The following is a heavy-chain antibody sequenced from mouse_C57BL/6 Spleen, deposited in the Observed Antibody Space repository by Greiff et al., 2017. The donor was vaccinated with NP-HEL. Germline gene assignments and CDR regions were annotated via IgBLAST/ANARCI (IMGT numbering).Heavy chain of an antibody. J-gene: IGHJ2*01. CDR2: ISGGGGNT. CDR3: ARQDGKGDY. CDR1: GFTFSSYT. D-gene: IGHD1-1*01. V-gene: IGHV5-9*01. Sequence: EVQGVESGGGLVKPGGSLKLSCAASGFTFSSYTMSWVRQTPEKRLEWVATISGGGGNTYYPDSVKGRFTISRDNAKNTLYLQMSSLRSEDTALYYCARQDGKGDYWGQGTTLTVSS.